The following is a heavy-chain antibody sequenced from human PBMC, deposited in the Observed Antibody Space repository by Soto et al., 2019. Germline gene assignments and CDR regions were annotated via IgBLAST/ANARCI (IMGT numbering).Heavy chain of an antibody. Sequence: PSETLSLTCAVSGGSISSSNWWSWVRQPPGKGLEWIGEIYHSGSTNYNPSLKSRVTISVDKSKNQFSLKLSSVTAADTAVYYCARVNYYGSGSYSFDYWGQGTVGNVS. CDR1: GGSISSSNW. V-gene: IGHV4-4*02. D-gene: IGHD3-10*01. J-gene: IGHJ4*02. CDR3: ARVNYYGSGSYSFDY. CDR2: IYHSGST.